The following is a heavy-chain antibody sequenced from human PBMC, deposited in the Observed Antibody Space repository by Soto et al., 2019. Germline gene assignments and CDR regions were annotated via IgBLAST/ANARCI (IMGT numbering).Heavy chain of an antibody. CDR3: ARDAALYYDSSGYLDY. V-gene: IGHV3-48*03. CDR1: GFTFSSYE. CDR2: ISSSGSTI. D-gene: IGHD3-22*01. Sequence: PGGSLRLSCAASGFTFSSYEMNWVRQAPGKGLEWVSYISSSGSTIYYADSVKGRFTISRDNAKNSLYLQMNSLRAEDTAVYYCARDAALYYDSSGYLDYWGQGTLVTVSS. J-gene: IGHJ4*02.